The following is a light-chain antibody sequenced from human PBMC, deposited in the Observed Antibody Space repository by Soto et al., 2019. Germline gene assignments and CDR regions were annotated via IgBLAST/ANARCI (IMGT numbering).Light chain of an antibody. CDR2: EVS. J-gene: IGLJ1*01. V-gene: IGLV2-8*01. CDR3: SSYAGSNREV. Sequence: QSALTQPPSASGSPGQSVTISCTGTSSDVGGYNYVSWYQQHPGKAPKLMIYEVSKRPSGAPDRFSGSKSGNTASLTVSGLQAEDEADYYCSSYAGSNREVFGTGTKVTVL. CDR1: SSDVGGYNY.